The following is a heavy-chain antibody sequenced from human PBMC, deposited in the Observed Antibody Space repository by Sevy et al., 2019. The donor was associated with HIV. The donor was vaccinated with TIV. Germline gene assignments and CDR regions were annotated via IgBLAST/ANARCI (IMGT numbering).Heavy chain of an antibody. CDR1: GFTFSSYA. D-gene: IGHD2-15*01. CDR3: VKDPGGCSGGSCYQTTGFLDY. CDR2: ISSNGGST. Sequence: GGSLRLSCSASGFTFSSYAMHWVRQAPGKGLEYVSAISSNGGSTYYVHSVKGRFTISRDNSKNTLYLQMTSLRAEDTAVYYCVKDPGGCSGGSCYQTTGFLDYWGQGTLVTVSS. V-gene: IGHV3-64D*06. J-gene: IGHJ4*02.